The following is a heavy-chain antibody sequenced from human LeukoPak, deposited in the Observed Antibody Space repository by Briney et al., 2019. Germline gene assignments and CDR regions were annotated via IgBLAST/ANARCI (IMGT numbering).Heavy chain of an antibody. CDR3: ARGPLYSSSWSLLGFDY. CDR2: ISYDGGNK. V-gene: IGHV3-30-3*01. J-gene: IGHJ4*02. CDR1: GFTFSSYA. D-gene: IGHD6-13*01. Sequence: GRSLRLSCAASGFTFSSYAMHWVRQAPGKGLEWVAVISYDGGNKYYADSVKGRFTISRDNSKNTLYLQMNSLRAEDTAVYYCARGPLYSSSWSLLGFDYWGQGTLVTVSS.